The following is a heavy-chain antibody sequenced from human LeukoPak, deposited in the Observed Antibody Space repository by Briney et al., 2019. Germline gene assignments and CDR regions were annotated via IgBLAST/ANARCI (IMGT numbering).Heavy chain of an antibody. V-gene: IGHV3-23*01. J-gene: IGHJ3*02. Sequence: GGSLRLSCAASGFTFSSHAMNWVRQAPGKGLEWVSGISGSGLSTYYADSVKGRFTISRDNSKNTLYLQMNSLRVEDTAVYFCAKDLGDYFDSSAPPEDAFDIWGQGTMVTVSS. CDR1: GFTFSSHA. D-gene: IGHD3-22*01. CDR2: ISGSGLST. CDR3: AKDLGDYFDSSAPPEDAFDI.